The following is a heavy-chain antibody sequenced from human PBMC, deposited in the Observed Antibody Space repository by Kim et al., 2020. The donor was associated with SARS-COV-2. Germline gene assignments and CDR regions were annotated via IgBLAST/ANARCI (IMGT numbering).Heavy chain of an antibody. D-gene: IGHD3-10*01. Sequence: SETLSLTCTVSGGSISSSSYYWGCIRQPPGKGLEWIGSIYYSGSTYYNPSLKSRVTISVDTSKNQFSLKLSSVTAADTAVYYCARQGITMVRGGGAFDIWGQGTMVTVSS. CDR1: GGSISSSSYY. J-gene: IGHJ3*02. V-gene: IGHV4-39*01. CDR3: ARQGITMVRGGGAFDI. CDR2: IYYSGST.